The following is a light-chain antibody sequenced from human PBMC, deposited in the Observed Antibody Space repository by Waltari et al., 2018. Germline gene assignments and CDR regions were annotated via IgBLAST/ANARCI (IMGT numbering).Light chain of an antibody. CDR2: TIT. V-gene: IGKV1-39*01. CDR1: KSISSY. J-gene: IGKJ3*01. Sequence: DIQMTQSPSSLSASVGDRVTITCRASKSISSYLNWYQQKPGKVPKALIYTITTLQSGVPSRFSGSGSGTDFTLTISSLQPEDFATYYCQQTYRTPFTFGPGTKVEIK. CDR3: QQTYRTPFT.